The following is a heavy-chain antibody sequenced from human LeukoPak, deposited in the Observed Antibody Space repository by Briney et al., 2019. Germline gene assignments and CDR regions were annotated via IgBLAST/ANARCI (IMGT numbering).Heavy chain of an antibody. D-gene: IGHD5-24*01. J-gene: IGHJ4*02. CDR1: GHTFTSYY. CDR2: INPSGGST. Sequence: RASVKVSCKASGHTFTSYYMHWVRQAPGQGLEWMGIINPSGGSTSYAQKFQGRVTMTRDTSTSTVYMELSSLRSEDTAVYYCARDAGDGYRDYYFDYWGQGTLVTVSS. CDR3: ARDAGDGYRDYYFDY. V-gene: IGHV1-46*01.